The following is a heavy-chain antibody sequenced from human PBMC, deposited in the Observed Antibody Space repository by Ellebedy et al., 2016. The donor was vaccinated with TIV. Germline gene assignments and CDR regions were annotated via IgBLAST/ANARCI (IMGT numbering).Heavy chain of an antibody. D-gene: IGHD6-19*01. CDR3: ARMTSRGFSTPAY. J-gene: IGHJ4*02. CDR1: QYAIRGGYY. CDR2: MFHSGST. V-gene: IGHV4-38-2*02. Sequence: GSLRLXCSVTQYAIRGGYYWGWIRQTPGKGLEWIGSMFHSGSTYYNPSLRSRVTMSVDTSRNQLSLILRSVTAADTGIYYCARMTSRGFSTPAYWGQGTLVTVSS.